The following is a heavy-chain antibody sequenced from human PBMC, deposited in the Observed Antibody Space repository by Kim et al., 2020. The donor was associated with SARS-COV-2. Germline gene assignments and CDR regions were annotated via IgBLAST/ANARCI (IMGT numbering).Heavy chain of an antibody. CDR3: ASLGYCSGGSCLQTDYYYYYGMDV. J-gene: IGHJ6*02. Sequence: GGSLRLSCAASGFTFSSYGMHWVRQAPGKGLEWVAVIWYDGSNKYYADSVKGRFTISRDNSKNTLYLQMNSLRAEDTAVYYCASLGYCSGGSCLQTDYYYYYGMDVWGQGTTVTVSS. CDR1: GFTFSSYG. V-gene: IGHV3-33*01. D-gene: IGHD2-15*01. CDR2: IWYDGSNK.